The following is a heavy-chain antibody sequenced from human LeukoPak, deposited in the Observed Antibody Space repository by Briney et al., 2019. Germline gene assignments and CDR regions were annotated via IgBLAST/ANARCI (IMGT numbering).Heavy chain of an antibody. CDR2: IGPGGNT. V-gene: IGHV3-23*01. J-gene: IGHJ4*02. CDR1: GFTFSSYE. Sequence: GGSLRLSCAASGFTFSSYEMNWVRQAPGKGLEWVSAIGPGGNTYYADSVKGRFTISRDNSKNTVYLQMNSLRAEDTEDTAVYYCAKGGGGYLDYWGQGALVIVSS. CDR3: AKGGGGYLDY. D-gene: IGHD3-10*01.